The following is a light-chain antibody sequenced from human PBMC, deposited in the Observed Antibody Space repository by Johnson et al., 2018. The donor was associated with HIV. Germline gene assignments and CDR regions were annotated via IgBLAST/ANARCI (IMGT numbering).Light chain of an antibody. V-gene: IGLV1-51*02. J-gene: IGLJ1*01. CDR2: ENN. CDR1: SSNIGNNY. Sequence: QSVLTQPPSVSAAPGQKVTISCSGSSSNIGNNYVSWYQQLPGTAPKLLIYENNKRPSGIPDRFSGSKSGTSATLCITGLQTGDEADYYCGTWDSSLSAYVVGTGTKVTVL. CDR3: GTWDSSLSAYV.